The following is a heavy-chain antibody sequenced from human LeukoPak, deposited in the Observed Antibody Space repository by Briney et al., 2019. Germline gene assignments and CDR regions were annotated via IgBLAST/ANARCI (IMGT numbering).Heavy chain of an antibody. CDR1: GGSISSGGYY. CDR3: ARDFRYPDFWSGSYAFDI. CDR2: IYYSGST. Sequence: SETLSLTCTVSGGSISSGGYYWSWIRQHPGKGLEWLGYIYYSGSTYYNPSLKSRVTISVDTSKNQFSLKLSSVTAADTAVYYCARDFRYPDFWSGSYAFDIWGQGTMVTVSS. J-gene: IGHJ3*02. V-gene: IGHV4-31*03. D-gene: IGHD3-3*01.